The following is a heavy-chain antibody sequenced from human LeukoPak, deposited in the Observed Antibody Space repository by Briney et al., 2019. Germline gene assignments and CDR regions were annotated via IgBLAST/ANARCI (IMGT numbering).Heavy chain of an antibody. D-gene: IGHD4-17*01. CDR3: AKDWDYGDYSGAFDI. CDR1: GFSLRSYV. V-gene: IGHV3-23*01. J-gene: IGHJ3*02. Sequence: GGSLRLSCSASGFSLRSYVMGSVPQARGGGVEWDSAISGSGGSTYYADSVKGRFTISRDNPKNTLYLQMNSLRAEDTAVYYCAKDWDYGDYSGAFDIWGQGTMVTVSS. CDR2: ISGSGGST.